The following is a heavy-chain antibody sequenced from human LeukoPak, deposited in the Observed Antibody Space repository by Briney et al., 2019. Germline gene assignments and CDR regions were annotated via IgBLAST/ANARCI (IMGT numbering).Heavy chain of an antibody. CDR2: IYHSGST. V-gene: IGHV4-38-2*01. CDR1: GYSISSGYY. CDR3: ARRSGWYVSPDAFDI. D-gene: IGHD6-19*01. Sequence: SETLSLTCAVSGYSISSGYYWGWSRRPPGKGLEWIGSIYHSGSTYYNPSLKSRVTISVDTSKNQFSLKLSSVTAADTAVYYCARRSGWYVSPDAFDIWGQGTMVTVSS. J-gene: IGHJ3*02.